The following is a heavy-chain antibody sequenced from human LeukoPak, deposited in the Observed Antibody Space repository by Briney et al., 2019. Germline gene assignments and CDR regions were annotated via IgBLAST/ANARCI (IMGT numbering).Heavy chain of an antibody. CDR3: ARDMVQYTHGEGGY. CDR2: ISTYSGNT. D-gene: IGHD4/OR15-4a*01. J-gene: IGHJ4*02. Sequence: XAXGQGLEWMGWISTYSGNTNYALKFQGRLTMTTDTSTSTVNMELRSLRSDDTAVYYCARDMVQYTHGEGGYWGQGTLVTVSS. V-gene: IGHV1-18*01.